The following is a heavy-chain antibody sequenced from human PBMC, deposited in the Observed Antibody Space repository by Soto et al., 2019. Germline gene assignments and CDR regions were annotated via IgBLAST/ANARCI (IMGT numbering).Heavy chain of an antibody. V-gene: IGHV3-74*01. D-gene: IGHD2-15*01. CDR2: INSDGSST. CDR1: GFTFSSYW. Sequence: GGSLRLSCAASGFTFSSYWMHWVRQAPGKGLVWVSRINSDGSSTSYADSVKGRFTISRDNAKNTLYLQMNSLRAEDTAVYYCAIPGYCSGGSCYGWFDPWGQGTLVTVSS. J-gene: IGHJ5*02. CDR3: AIPGYCSGGSCYGWFDP.